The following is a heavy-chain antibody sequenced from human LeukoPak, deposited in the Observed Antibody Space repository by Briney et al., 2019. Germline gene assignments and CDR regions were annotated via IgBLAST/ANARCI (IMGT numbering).Heavy chain of an antibody. CDR3: ARRTASRIDFWSGYSHGYYYMNV. CDR1: GGSISSSNW. Sequence: SETLSLTCAVSGGSISSSNWWSWVRQPPGKGLEWIGEIYHSGSTNYNPSLKSRVTISVDKSKNQFSLKLSSVTAADTAVYYCARRTASRIDFWSGYSHGYYYMNVWGKGTTVTVSS. D-gene: IGHD3-3*01. V-gene: IGHV4-4*02. CDR2: IYHSGST. J-gene: IGHJ6*03.